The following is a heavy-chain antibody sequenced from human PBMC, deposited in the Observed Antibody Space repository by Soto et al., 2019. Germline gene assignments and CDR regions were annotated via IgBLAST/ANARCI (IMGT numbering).Heavy chain of an antibody. CDR2: ISGSGGST. V-gene: IGHV3-23*01. D-gene: IGHD1-7*01. J-gene: IGHJ5*01. CDR3: VIVGELCIGNYRTGFEF. Sequence: KGLEWVSAISGSGGSTYYADSVKGRFTISRDNSKNTLYLQMNSLRAEDTAVYYCVIVGELCIGNYRTGFEFWGQGTPDT.